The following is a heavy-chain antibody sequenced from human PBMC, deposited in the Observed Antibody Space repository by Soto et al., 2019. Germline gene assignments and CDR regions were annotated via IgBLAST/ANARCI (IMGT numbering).Heavy chain of an antibody. V-gene: IGHV3-21*01. D-gene: IGHD1-7*01. CDR2: ISSSSSYI. CDR1: GFTFSSYS. CDR3: ARGGWSWNYANWFDP. Sequence: PGGSLRLSCAASGFTFSSYSMNWVRQAPGKGLEWVSSISSSSSYIYYADSVKGRFTISRDNAKNSLYLQMNSLRAEDTAVYYCARGGWSWNYANWFDPWGQGTLVTVSS. J-gene: IGHJ5*02.